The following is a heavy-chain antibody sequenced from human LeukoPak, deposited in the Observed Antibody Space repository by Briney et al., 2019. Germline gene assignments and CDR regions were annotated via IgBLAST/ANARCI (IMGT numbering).Heavy chain of an antibody. CDR3: ARNYGSGDFDS. D-gene: IGHD3-10*01. J-gene: IGHJ4*02. V-gene: IGHV1-2*02. CDR1: GYTFTGYY. Sequence: GASVKVSCKASGYTFTGYYIRWVRQAPGQGLESVGWINPHSGGTYYTQNFQGRVTMTRDTSISTAYMELSGLKSDDTAVYYCARNYGSGDFDSWGQGTLVTVSS. CDR2: INPHSGGT.